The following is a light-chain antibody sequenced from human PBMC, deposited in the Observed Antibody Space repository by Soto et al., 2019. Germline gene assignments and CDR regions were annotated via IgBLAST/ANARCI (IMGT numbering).Light chain of an antibody. Sequence: DIQMTQSPSTLSGSVGDRVTITCRASQIISTWLAWYQQKPGKAPKLLIYDASSLESGVPSRFSGSGSGTEFTLTISSLQPDDFATYYCQQYNSYLITFGQGTRLEIK. CDR2: DAS. CDR3: QQYNSYLIT. V-gene: IGKV1-5*01. J-gene: IGKJ5*01. CDR1: QIISTW.